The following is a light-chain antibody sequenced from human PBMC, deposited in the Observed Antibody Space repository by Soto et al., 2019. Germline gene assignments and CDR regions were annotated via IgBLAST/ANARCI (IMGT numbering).Light chain of an antibody. Sequence: EIVLTQSPATLSLSPGDRATLSCSASQSISTYVNWFQQKPGQPPRLLIYAASTRVTGIPARISGSGSGTDFTLTISCLQSEDFATYYCQQYYSFPQTFGQGTKVDI. CDR3: QQYYSFPQT. V-gene: IGKV3D-7*01. J-gene: IGKJ1*01. CDR1: QSISTY. CDR2: AAS.